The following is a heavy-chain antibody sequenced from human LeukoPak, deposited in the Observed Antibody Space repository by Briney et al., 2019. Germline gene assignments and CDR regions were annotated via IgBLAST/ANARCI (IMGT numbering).Heavy chain of an antibody. CDR1: GYTFTDYY. Sequence: ASVKVSCKASGYTFTDYYILWVRQAPAQGLEWMGGFDPEDGETIYAQKFQGRVTMTGDTSTDTAYMELSSLRSEDTAVYYCATDLGYPVGGYSYGTAGGDYWGQGTLVTVSS. V-gene: IGHV1-24*01. CDR3: ATDLGYPVGGYSYGTAGGDY. CDR2: FDPEDGET. D-gene: IGHD5-18*01. J-gene: IGHJ4*02.